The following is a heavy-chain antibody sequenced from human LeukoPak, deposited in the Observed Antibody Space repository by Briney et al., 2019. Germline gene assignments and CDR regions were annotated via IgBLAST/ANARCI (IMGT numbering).Heavy chain of an antibody. J-gene: IGHJ6*03. Sequence: SETLSLTCTVSGGSINTDYWIWIRQAPGKGLGWIGYIFYSGSTYYNPSLKSRVTISVDRSKNQFSLNLSSVTGSDTAVYYCARMRNYYYYMDVWGKGTTVTVSS. CDR2: IFYSGST. CDR3: ARMRNYYYYMDV. V-gene: IGHV4-59*01. CDR1: GGSINTDY.